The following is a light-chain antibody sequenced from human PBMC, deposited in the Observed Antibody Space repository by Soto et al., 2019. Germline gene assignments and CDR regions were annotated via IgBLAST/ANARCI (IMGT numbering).Light chain of an antibody. V-gene: IGKV3-15*01. Sequence: EIVMTQHPATRSVSPGERATLSCRASQSVSNNLAWYQQKPGQAPRLRINGASTRANGTPARFSGSGSGTEFALTISSLLSEDFAVYYCQQYKDWPRTFGQGTKVEIK. J-gene: IGKJ1*01. CDR1: QSVSNN. CDR3: QQYKDWPRT. CDR2: GAS.